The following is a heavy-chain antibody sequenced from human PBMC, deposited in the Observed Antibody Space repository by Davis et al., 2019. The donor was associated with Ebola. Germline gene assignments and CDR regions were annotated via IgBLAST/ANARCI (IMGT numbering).Heavy chain of an antibody. CDR3: TPGHYSNY. CDR1: GFTFSNYG. J-gene: IGHJ4*02. CDR2: IQHDGSIE. Sequence: PGGSLRLSCVASGFTFSNYGMHWIRQAPGRGLDWVAAIQHDGSIEYYIDSVKGRFTISRDDSKNTLYLQMNSLKSEDTAVYYCTPGHYSNYPGQGTLVTVSS. V-gene: IGHV3-30*02. D-gene: IGHD4-11*01.